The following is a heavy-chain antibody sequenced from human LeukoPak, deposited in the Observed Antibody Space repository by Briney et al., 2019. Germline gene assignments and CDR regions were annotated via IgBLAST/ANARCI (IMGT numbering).Heavy chain of an antibody. CDR2: FDPEDGET. D-gene: IGHD6-13*01. CDR1: GYTLTELS. V-gene: IGHV1-24*01. Sequence: GASVKVFCKVSGYTLTELSMHWVRQAPGKGLEWMGGFDPEDGETIYAQKFQGRVTMTEDTSTDTAYMELSSLRSEDTAVYYCATLAAAASWFDPWGQGTLVTVSS. CDR3: ATLAAAASWFDP. J-gene: IGHJ5*02.